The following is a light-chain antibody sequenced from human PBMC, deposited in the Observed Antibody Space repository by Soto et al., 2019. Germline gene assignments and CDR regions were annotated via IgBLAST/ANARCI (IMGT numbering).Light chain of an antibody. CDR2: DAS. J-gene: IGKJ5*01. CDR3: QQRSNWPIT. V-gene: IGKV3-11*01. CDR1: QSVSSY. Sequence: EIVLTQSPATLSLSPGERATLSCRASQSVSSYLAWYQQKPGQAPRLLIDDASNRATGIPARFSGSGSGADFTLTSSSLEPEVFAVYYCQQRSNWPITFGQGTRLEIK.